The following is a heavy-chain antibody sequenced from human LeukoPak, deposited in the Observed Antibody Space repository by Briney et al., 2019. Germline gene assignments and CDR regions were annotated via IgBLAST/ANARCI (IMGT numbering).Heavy chain of an antibody. CDR2: INSDGSST. Sequence: PGGSLRLSCAASGFTFSSYWMHWVRQAPGKGLVWVSRINSDGSSTNYADSVKGRFTISRDNAKNTLYLQMNSLRAEDTAVYYCARVGGSFHWFDPWGQGTLVTVSS. D-gene: IGHD1-26*01. CDR1: GFTFSSYW. V-gene: IGHV3-74*01. CDR3: ARVGGSFHWFDP. J-gene: IGHJ5*02.